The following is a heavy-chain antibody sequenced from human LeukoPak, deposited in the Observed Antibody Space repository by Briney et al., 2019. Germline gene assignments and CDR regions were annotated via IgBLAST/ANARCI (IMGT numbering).Heavy chain of an antibody. CDR1: GFTFSSYE. Sequence: PGGSLRLSCAASGFTFSSYEMNWVRQAPGKGLEWVSYISSSGSTTYNADSVKGRFTISRDNAKNSLYLQMNSLRAEDTAVYYCARDRGNSYGIDAFDIWGQGTMVTVSS. J-gene: IGHJ3*02. CDR3: ARDRGNSYGIDAFDI. V-gene: IGHV3-48*03. CDR2: ISSSGSTT. D-gene: IGHD5-18*01.